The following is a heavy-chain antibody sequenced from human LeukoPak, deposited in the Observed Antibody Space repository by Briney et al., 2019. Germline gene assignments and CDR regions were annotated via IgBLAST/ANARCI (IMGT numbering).Heavy chain of an antibody. J-gene: IGHJ4*02. CDR1: VFTFSSYT. CDR2: ISGSSRHK. CDR3: ARTANFAAGYYIDY. D-gene: IGHD6-13*01. V-gene: IGHV3-21*01. Sequence: GGSLRLSCAATVFTFSSYTMNWVRQAPGKGLEWVSSISGSSRHKYYADSVKGRFTISRDNPKNSLCLQMNSLRAEDTAVYYCARTANFAAGYYIDYWGQGTLVTVSS.